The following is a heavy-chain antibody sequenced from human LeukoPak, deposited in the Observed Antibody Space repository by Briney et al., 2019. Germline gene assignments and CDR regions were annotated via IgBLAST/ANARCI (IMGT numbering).Heavy chain of an antibody. CDR3: ARSAGTAPTNFDY. V-gene: IGHV4-59*11. Sequence: PAETLSLTCTVSGGSISSHYWSWIRPPPGEGLEGIGYIYYSGSTNYNPSLKSRVTISVDTSKNQFSLKLSSVTAADTAVYYCARSAGTAPTNFDYWGQGTLVTVSS. CDR1: GGSISSHY. D-gene: IGHD1-1*01. CDR2: IYYSGST. J-gene: IGHJ4*02.